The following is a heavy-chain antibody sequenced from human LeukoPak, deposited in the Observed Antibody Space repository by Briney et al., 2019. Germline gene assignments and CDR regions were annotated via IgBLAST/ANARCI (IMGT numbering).Heavy chain of an antibody. J-gene: IGHJ4*02. CDR2: ISSSSSYI. Sequence: GGSLRLSCAASGFTFSSYSMNWVRQAPGKGREWVSSISSSSSYIYYADSVKGRFTISRDNAKNSLYLQMNSLRAEDTAVYYCAREELLSLDYWGQGTLVTVSS. V-gene: IGHV3-21*01. CDR3: AREELLSLDY. D-gene: IGHD3-10*01. CDR1: GFTFSSYS.